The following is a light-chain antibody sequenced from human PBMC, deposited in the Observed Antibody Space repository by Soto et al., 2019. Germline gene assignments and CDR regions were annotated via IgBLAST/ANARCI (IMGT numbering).Light chain of an antibody. CDR2: RNN. J-gene: IGLJ1*01. Sequence: QSVLTQPPSASGTPGQRVTISCSGSSSNIGSDYVYWYQQFPGTAPKLLIYRNNQRPSGVPDRFSGSKSGTSASLAISGLRSEDEADHYCAAWDDSLSGYVFGTGPKVTVL. V-gene: IGLV1-47*01. CDR1: SSNIGSDY. CDR3: AAWDDSLSGYV.